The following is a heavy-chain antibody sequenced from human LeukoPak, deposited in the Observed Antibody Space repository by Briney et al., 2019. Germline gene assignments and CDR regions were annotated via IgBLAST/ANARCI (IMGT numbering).Heavy chain of an antibody. V-gene: IGHV1-2*02. J-gene: IGHJ4*02. Sequence: GASVKVSCKASGYTFTGYYMHWVRQAPGQGLEWMGWINPNSGGTNYAQKFQGRVTMTRDTSISTAYMELSRLRSDDTAVYYCAKGIMITFGGADYWGQGTLVTVSS. CDR3: AKGIMITFGGADY. CDR1: GYTFTGYY. D-gene: IGHD3-16*01. CDR2: INPNSGGT.